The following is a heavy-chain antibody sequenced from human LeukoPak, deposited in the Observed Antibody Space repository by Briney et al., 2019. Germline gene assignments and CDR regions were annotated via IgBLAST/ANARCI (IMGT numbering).Heavy chain of an antibody. D-gene: IGHD3-22*01. Sequence: TTSETLSLTCTVSGGSISSSSFYWDWIRQPPGKGLEWIGSVYYSGSTYYNPSLKSRPTISVDTSKNQFSLKLSSVTAADTAVYYCARHADGSAFLVPFDYWGQGSLVTVSS. CDR1: GGSISSSSFY. CDR2: VYYSGST. J-gene: IGHJ4*02. CDR3: ARHADGSAFLVPFDY. V-gene: IGHV4-39*01.